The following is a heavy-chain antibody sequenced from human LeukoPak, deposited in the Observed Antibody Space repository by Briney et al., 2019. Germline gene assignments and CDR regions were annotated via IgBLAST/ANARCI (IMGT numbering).Heavy chain of an antibody. J-gene: IGHJ6*03. CDR1: GYTFTSHD. Sequence: ASVKVSCKASGYTFTSHDINWVRRATGQGLEWMGLMNPNSGNTGYAQKFQGRITIIRDTSISTAYMELSSLSSEDTAVYYCARGNRIAATGIEYYYMDVWGKGTTVTVSS. CDR2: MNPNSGNT. CDR3: ARGNRIAATGIEYYYMDV. V-gene: IGHV1-8*03. D-gene: IGHD6-13*01.